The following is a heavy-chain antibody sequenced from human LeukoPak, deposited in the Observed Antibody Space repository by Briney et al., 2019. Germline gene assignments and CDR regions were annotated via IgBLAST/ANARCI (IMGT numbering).Heavy chain of an antibody. D-gene: IGHD6-13*01. J-gene: IGHJ5*02. Sequence: PSETLSLTCTVSGDSINAYYWGWIRQPPGKGLEWIGYIYFSGTTKYNPSLESRVTISVDTSKNQFSLKLSSVTAANTAVYYCARRRAEGGSNGHYNWFDPWGQGILVTVSS. CDR1: GDSINAYY. V-gene: IGHV4-59*08. CDR3: ARRRAEGGSNGHYNWFDP. CDR2: IYFSGTT.